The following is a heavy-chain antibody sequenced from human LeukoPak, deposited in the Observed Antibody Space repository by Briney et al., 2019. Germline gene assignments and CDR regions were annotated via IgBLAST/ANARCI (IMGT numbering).Heavy chain of an antibody. CDR3: AKNDNTNSFDI. V-gene: IGHV3-30*02. D-gene: IGHD4-11*01. Sequence: GGSLRLSCAASAFTFSNFGMHWVRQTPGKGLEWVAFIRSDGNDKYSPDSVRGRFTTSRGNSKNTLYLQMSSLRPEDTAVYYCAKNDNTNSFDIWGQGTLVTVSS. CDR1: AFTFSNFG. CDR2: IRSDGNDK. J-gene: IGHJ3*02.